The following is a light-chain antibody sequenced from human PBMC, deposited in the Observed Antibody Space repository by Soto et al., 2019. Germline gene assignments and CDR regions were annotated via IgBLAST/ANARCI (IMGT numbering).Light chain of an antibody. CDR2: AAS. CDR3: QHFKTFPIT. Sequence: AIRMTPSPSSLSASTVDRVTITCRASQGISSYLAWYQQKPGKAPKLLIYAASTLQSGVPSRFSGSGSGTDFTLTISCLQSEDFATYYCQHFKTFPITFGQGTRLEIK. CDR1: QGISSY. V-gene: IGKV1-8*01. J-gene: IGKJ5*01.